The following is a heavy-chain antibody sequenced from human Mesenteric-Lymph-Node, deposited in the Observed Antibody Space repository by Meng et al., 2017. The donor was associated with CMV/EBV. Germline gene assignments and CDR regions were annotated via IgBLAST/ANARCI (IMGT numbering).Heavy chain of an antibody. CDR1: GFTFSTYG. CDR3: ARGGQRGYGMDV. CDR2: ISSSSSYI. V-gene: IGHV3-21*01. J-gene: IGHJ6*02. Sequence: GESLKISCAASGFTFSTYGMHWVRQAPGKGLEWVSSISSSSSYIYYADSVKGRFTISRDNAKNSLYLQMNSLRAEDTAVYYCARGGQRGYGMDVWGQGTTVTVSS.